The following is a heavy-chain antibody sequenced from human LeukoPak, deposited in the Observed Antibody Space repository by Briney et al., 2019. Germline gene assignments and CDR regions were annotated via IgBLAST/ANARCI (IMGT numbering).Heavy chain of an antibody. D-gene: IGHD2-2*01. V-gene: IGHV1-2*06. CDR1: GYTFTGYY. J-gene: IGHJ4*02. Sequence: ASAKVSCKASGYTFTGYYMHWVRQAPGQGLEWMGRINPNSGGTNYAQKFQGRVSMTRDTSISTAYMELSRLRSDDTAVYYCARDHGNVVVPAASDYWGQGTLVTVSS. CDR2: INPNSGGT. CDR3: ARDHGNVVVPAASDY.